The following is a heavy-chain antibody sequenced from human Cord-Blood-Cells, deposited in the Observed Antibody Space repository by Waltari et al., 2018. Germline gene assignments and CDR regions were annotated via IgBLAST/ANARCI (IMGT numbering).Heavy chain of an antibody. Sequence: EVQLVESGGGLVQPGGSRRLSCAAAGFTLSSYWMSWVRQAPGKGLEWGANIKQDGSEKYYVDSVKGRFTISRDNAKNSLYLQMNSLRAEDTAVYYCARAGDSIAAAGDYWGQGTLVTVSS. CDR3: ARAGDSIAAAGDY. J-gene: IGHJ4*02. CDR2: IKQDGSEK. V-gene: IGHV3-7*05. D-gene: IGHD6-13*01. CDR1: GFTLSSYW.